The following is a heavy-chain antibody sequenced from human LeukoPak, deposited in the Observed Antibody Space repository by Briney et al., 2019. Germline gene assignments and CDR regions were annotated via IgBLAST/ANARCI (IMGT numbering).Heavy chain of an antibody. V-gene: IGHV4-39*01. CDR3: ARHGEYYYFCSRLRYGGKPGNWFDP. D-gene: IGHD3-3*01. CDR2: IYYSGST. Sequence: SETLSLTCTVSGGSISSSSYYWGWIRQPPGKGLEWIGSIYYSGSTYYNPSLKSRVTISVDTSKNQFSLKLSSVTAADTAVYYCARHGEYYYFCSRLRYGGKPGNWFDPWGQGTLVTVSS. CDR1: GGSISSSSYY. J-gene: IGHJ5*02.